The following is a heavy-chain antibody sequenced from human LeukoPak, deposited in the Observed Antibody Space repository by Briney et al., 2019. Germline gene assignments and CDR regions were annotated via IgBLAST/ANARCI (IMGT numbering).Heavy chain of an antibody. V-gene: IGHV4-39*01. Sequence: SETLSLTCTVSGGSISSYYWGWIRQPPGKGLEWIGSIYYSGSTYYNPSLKSRVTISVDTSKNQFSLKLSSVTAADTAVYYCARSRVGGTRRYFDYWGQGTLVTVSS. J-gene: IGHJ4*02. D-gene: IGHD3-10*01. CDR1: GGSISSYY. CDR2: IYYSGST. CDR3: ARSRVGGTRRYFDY.